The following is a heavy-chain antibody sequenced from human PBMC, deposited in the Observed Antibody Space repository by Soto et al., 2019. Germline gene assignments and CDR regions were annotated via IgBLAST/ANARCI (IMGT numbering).Heavy chain of an antibody. Sequence: PSETLSLTCTVSGGSISSYYWSWIRQPPGKGLEWIGYIYYSGSTNYNPSLKSRVTISVDTAKNQFSLKLSSVTAADTAVYYCAREVVLVAATVYYYYGMDVWGPGTPLTVSS. CDR1: GGSISSYY. CDR3: AREVVLVAATVYYYYGMDV. D-gene: IGHD2-15*01. CDR2: IYYSGST. J-gene: IGHJ6*02. V-gene: IGHV4-59*01.